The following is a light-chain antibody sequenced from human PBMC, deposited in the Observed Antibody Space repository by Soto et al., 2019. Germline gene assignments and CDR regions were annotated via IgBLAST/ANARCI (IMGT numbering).Light chain of an antibody. CDR3: LQVYSFPRT. CDR2: AAS. Sequence: DIQMTQSPSSVSASIGDRVTITCRASQDIGRRLAWFQQKPGKAPKYLIQAASSLQGGVPSTFSGGGSGTDFTLTIHALHPDDFATYYCLQVYSFPRTFGQGTKVEIK. V-gene: IGKV1-12*01. CDR1: QDIGRR. J-gene: IGKJ1*01.